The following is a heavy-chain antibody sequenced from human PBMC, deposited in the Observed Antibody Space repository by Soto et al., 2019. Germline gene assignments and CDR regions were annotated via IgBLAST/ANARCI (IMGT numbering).Heavy chain of an antibody. CDR2: IYHSGST. D-gene: IGHD6-6*01. CDR1: GGSISSGGYS. V-gene: IGHV4-30-2*01. Sequence: PSETLSPTRAVPGGSISSGGYSWSWILQPPGKGLEWIGYIYHSGSTYYNPSLKNRVTISVDRSKNQFSLQMTSVTAADTAVYYCAKKLPRTGRFDYWGQGTLVTVSS. CDR3: AKKLPRTGRFDY. J-gene: IGHJ4*02.